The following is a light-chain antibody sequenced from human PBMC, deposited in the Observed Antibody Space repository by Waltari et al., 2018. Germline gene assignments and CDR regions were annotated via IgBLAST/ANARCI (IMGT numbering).Light chain of an antibody. CDR1: QRVSSN. J-gene: IGKJ1*01. CDR2: GAS. Sequence: EIVMTQSPATLSVSPGERATLACRASQRVSSNLAWYQQTPGQAPRLLIYGASTRATGIPARFSGSGSGTEFTLTISSLQSEDFAVYYCQQYNNWPPGWTFGQGTKVEIK. CDR3: QQYNNWPPGWT. V-gene: IGKV3-15*01.